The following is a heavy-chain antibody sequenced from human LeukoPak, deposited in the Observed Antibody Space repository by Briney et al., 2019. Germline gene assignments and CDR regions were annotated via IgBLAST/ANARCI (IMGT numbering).Heavy chain of an antibody. J-gene: IGHJ5*02. D-gene: IGHD3-9*01. CDR3: AKGHYDIPIDP. CDR2: IIPIFGTA. V-gene: IGHV1-69*13. Sequence: GASVKVSCKASGGTFSSYAISWVRQAPGQGLEWMGGIIPIFGTANYAQKFQGRVTITADESTSTAYMELSSLRSEDTAVYYCAKGHYDIPIDPWGQGTLVTVSS. CDR1: GGTFSSYA.